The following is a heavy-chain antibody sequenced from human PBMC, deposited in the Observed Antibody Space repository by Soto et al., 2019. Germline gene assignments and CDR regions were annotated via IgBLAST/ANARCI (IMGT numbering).Heavy chain of an antibody. CDR2: ITPTTGYI. V-gene: IGHV3-21*02. CDR3: VRILNDNGWGSGDFDY. D-gene: IGHD2-15*01. J-gene: IGHJ4*02. CDR1: GFIFSTYS. Sequence: EVQLVESGGGLVKPGGSMRLSCVASGFIFSTYSMNWVRQGPGKGLEWVSSITPTTGYINYADSVKGRFTISRGNAKNSLDLEMSGLRAEDTAVYCFVRILNDNGWGSGDFDYWGQGTLVTVSS.